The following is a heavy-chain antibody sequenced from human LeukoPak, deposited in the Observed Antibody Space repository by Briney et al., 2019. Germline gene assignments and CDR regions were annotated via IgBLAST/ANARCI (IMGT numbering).Heavy chain of an antibody. CDR3: ARDGITPPGIFNFDY. D-gene: IGHD2-21*01. CDR1: GFTFSSYA. J-gene: IGHJ4*02. CDR2: ISGSGGST. Sequence: GGSLRLSCAASGFTFSSYAMSWVRQAPGKGLEWVSAISGSGGSTYYADSVKGRFTISRDNSKNTLYLQMNSLRADDTAVYYCARDGITPPGIFNFDYWGQGTLVTVSS. V-gene: IGHV3-23*01.